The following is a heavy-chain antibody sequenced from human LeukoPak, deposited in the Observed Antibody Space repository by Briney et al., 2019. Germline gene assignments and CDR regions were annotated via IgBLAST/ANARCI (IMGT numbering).Heavy chain of an antibody. D-gene: IGHD4-17*01. CDR1: GGSISSYY. CDR2: IYYSGST. CDR3: TRSDYAGYFDY. J-gene: IGHJ4*02. V-gene: IGHV4-59*01. Sequence: SETLCLTCTVSGGSISSYYWSWIRQPPGKGLEWIGYIYYSGSTNYNPSLKSRVTISVDTSKNQFSLKLSSVTAADTAVYYCTRSDYAGYFDYWGQGALVTVSS.